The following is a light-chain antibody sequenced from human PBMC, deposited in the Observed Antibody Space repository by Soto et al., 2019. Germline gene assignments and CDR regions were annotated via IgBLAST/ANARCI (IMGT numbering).Light chain of an antibody. CDR1: QGISSY. Sequence: IQLTQSPSSLSASVGGRVTITCRASQGISSYLAWYQQKPGKAPELLIYAASTLQSGVPSRFSGSGSGTDFTLTISCLQSEDFATYYCQQYYSFPLTFGGGTKVDIK. CDR3: QQYYSFPLT. V-gene: IGKV1-9*01. CDR2: AAS. J-gene: IGKJ4*01.